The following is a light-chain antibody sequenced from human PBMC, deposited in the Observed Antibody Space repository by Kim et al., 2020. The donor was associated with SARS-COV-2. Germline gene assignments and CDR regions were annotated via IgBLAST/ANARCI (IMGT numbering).Light chain of an antibody. CDR3: CSYVGSYIMV. CDR2: DVT. V-gene: IGLV2-11*01. CDR1: SSDVGGYDY. Sequence: ALRHPLSLSGSPGQSVAISCTGTSSDVGGYDYVSWYQQHPGKAPKLMVYDVTKRPLGVPDRFSGSKSGNTASLTISGLQAEDEADYYCCSYVGSYIMVFGGGTQLTVL. J-gene: IGLJ2*01.